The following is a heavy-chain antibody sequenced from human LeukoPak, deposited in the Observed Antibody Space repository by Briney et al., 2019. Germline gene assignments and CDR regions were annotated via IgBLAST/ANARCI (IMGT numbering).Heavy chain of an antibody. D-gene: IGHD5-12*01. Sequence: PSETLSLTCTVSGGSISSGDYYWSWIRQTPGKGLEWIGYIYYSGSTYYNPSLKSRVTISVDTSKNQFSLKLSSVTAADTAVYYCARDSRGPPGYYFDYWGQGTLVTVSS. CDR1: GGSISSGDYY. CDR2: IYYSGST. CDR3: ARDSRGPPGYYFDY. J-gene: IGHJ4*02. V-gene: IGHV4-30-4*01.